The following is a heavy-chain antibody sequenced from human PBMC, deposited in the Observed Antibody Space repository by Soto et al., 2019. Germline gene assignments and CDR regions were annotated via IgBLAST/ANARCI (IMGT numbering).Heavy chain of an antibody. CDR1: GGSFSGYY. D-gene: IGHD2-15*01. Sequence: SETLSLTCAVYGGSFSGYYWSWIRQPPGKGLEWIGEINHSGSTNYNPSLKSRVTISVDTSKNQFSLKLSSVTAADTAVYYCARKGRIVVVVAATAPFDCWGQGTLVTAPQ. CDR3: ARKGRIVVVVAATAPFDC. CDR2: INHSGST. V-gene: IGHV4-34*01. J-gene: IGHJ4*02.